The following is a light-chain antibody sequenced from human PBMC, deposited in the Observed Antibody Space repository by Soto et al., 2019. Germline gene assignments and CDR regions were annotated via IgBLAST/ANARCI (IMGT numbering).Light chain of an antibody. V-gene: IGKV3-20*01. CDR2: GAS. CDR3: QQYGNSPAIT. Sequence: EIVMTQSPGTLSLSPVETATLSCRASQSVSSNYVAWFHQKPGQAPRLLIYGASSRATGVPDRFSASGSGTDFTLTISRLEPEDFAVYYCQQYGNSPAITFGQGTRLEIK. J-gene: IGKJ5*01. CDR1: QSVSSNY.